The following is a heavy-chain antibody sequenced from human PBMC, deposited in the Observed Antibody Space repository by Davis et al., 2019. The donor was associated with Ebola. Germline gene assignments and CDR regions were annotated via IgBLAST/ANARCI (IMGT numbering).Heavy chain of an antibody. CDR3: ARAKMITFGGVIVIGRYFDY. D-gene: IGHD3-16*02. J-gene: IGHJ4*02. V-gene: IGHV4-30-4*01. CDR2: IYYSGST. Sequence: SETLSLTCTVSGGSISSGDYYWSWIRQPPGKGLEWIGYIYYSGSTYYNPSLKSRVTISVDTSKNQFSLKLSSVTAADTAVYYCARAKMITFGGVIVIGRYFDYWGQGTLVTVSS. CDR1: GGSISSGDYY.